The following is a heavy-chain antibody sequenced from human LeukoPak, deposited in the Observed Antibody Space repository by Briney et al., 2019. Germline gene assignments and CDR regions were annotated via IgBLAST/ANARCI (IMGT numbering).Heavy chain of an antibody. V-gene: IGHV6-1*01. D-gene: IGHD3-10*01. Sequence: SQTLSLTCVISGDSVSRNTVAWNWIRQSPSRGLEWLGRTYYRSRWYSDYAVFVKSRIIISSDTSKNQISLQLKSVTPEDTAMYYCTRDRDGEFDSWGQGTLVTVSS. CDR1: GDSVSRNTVA. CDR3: TRDRDGEFDS. CDR2: TYYRSRWYS. J-gene: IGHJ4*02.